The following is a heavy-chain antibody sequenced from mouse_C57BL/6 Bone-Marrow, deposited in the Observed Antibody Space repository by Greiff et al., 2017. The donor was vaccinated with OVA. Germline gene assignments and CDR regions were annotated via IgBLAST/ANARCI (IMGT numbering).Heavy chain of an antibody. CDR3: TRWAFITTVVATDY. J-gene: IGHJ2*01. V-gene: IGHV1-5*01. CDR1: GYTFTSYW. D-gene: IGHD1-1*01. Sequence: EVQRVESGTVLARPGASVKMSCKTSGYTFTSYWMHWVKQRPGQGLEWIGAIYPGNSDTSYNQKFKGKAKLTAVTSASTAYMELSSLTNEDSAVYYCTRWAFITTVVATDYWGQGTTLTVSS. CDR2: IYPGNSDT.